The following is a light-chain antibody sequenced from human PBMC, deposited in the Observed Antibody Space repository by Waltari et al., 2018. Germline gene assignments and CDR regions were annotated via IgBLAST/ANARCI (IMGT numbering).Light chain of an antibody. CDR3: AAWDDRLGGVV. V-gene: IGLV1-44*01. CDR2: NDE. J-gene: IGLJ3*02. Sequence: QSVLTQPPSASGPPGPRVTISCSGSRINLGSRTVHWYLHLPGTAPKLLIHNDEEQPSVVPDRFSASKSDTSASLGINGLQSEDEADYYCAAWDDRLGGVVFGGGTKLAVL. CDR1: RINLGSRT.